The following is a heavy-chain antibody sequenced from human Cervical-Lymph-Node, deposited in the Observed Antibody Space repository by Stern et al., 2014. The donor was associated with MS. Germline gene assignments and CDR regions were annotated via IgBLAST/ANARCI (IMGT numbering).Heavy chain of an antibody. CDR2: IYPGGSDT. CDR3: ATHPVGP. Sequence: VQLVESGAEVKKPGESLKISCKTSGYKFTNHWIAWVRQMPGKGLEFMGVIYPGGSDTRYNPSFQGQVTISAAKSINTAYLQWSSLKASDTAMYYCATHPVGPWGQGTLVTVSS. V-gene: IGHV5-51*01. CDR1: GYKFTNHW. J-gene: IGHJ5*02.